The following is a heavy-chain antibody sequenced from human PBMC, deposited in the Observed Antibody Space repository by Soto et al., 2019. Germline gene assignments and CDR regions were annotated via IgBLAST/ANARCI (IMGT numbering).Heavy chain of an antibody. J-gene: IGHJ3*02. V-gene: IGHV3-23*01. CDR3: AKDRGDYYGSGSPDAFDI. CDR2: ISGSGGST. Sequence: EVQLLESGGGLVQPGGSLRLSCAASGFTFSSYAMSWVRQAPGKGLEWVSAISGSGGSTYYADSVKGRFTISRDNSKNTLYLQMNSLRAEDTAVYYWAKDRGDYYGSGSPDAFDILGQGTMVNVSS. CDR1: GFTFSSYA. D-gene: IGHD3-10*01.